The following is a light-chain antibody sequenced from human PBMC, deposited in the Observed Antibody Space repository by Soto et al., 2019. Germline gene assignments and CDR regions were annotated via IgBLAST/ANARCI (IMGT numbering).Light chain of an antibody. CDR2: GSS. Sequence: VLTQSPGTLSLSPGERATLSCRARRSVGESLAWYQQNPGQSPRLLIYGSSNRATGIPDRFSGSGSGTDFTLTITRLEPEDFAVYYCQLYGGSPRTFVRGTKVELK. J-gene: IGKJ1*01. V-gene: IGKV3-20*01. CDR3: QLYGGSPRT. CDR1: RSVGES.